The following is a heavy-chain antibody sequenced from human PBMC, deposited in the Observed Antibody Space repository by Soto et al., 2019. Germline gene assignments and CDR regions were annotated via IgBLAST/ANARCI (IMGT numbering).Heavy chain of an antibody. D-gene: IGHD6-19*01. CDR2: IYYSGST. CDR1: GGSISSSSYY. Sequence: SETLSLTCTVSGGSISSSSYYWGWIRQPPGKGLEWIGSIYYSGSTYYNPSLKSRVTISVDTSKNQFSLKLSSVTAADTAVYYCARTRSGRLEWFDYWGQGTLVTVSS. CDR3: ARTRSGRLEWFDY. V-gene: IGHV4-39*01. J-gene: IGHJ4*02.